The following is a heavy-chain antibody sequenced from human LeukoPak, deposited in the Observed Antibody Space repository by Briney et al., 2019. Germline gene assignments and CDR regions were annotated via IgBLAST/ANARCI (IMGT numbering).Heavy chain of an antibody. CDR1: GFTFSSYS. V-gene: IGHV3-48*04. D-gene: IGHD5-18*01. CDR3: SRLRGYSYGYADY. Sequence: GGSLRLSCAASGFTFSSYSMNWVRQAPGKGLEWVSYISSSGSTVDYADSVKGRFTISRDNAKNSLYLQMNSLRAEDTAVYYCSRLRGYSYGYADYWGQGTLVTVSS. J-gene: IGHJ4*02. CDR2: ISSSGSTV.